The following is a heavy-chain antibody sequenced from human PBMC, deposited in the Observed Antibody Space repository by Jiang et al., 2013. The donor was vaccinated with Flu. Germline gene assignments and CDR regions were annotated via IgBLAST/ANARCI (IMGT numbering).Heavy chain of an antibody. J-gene: IGHJ5*02. D-gene: IGHD3-10*01. CDR1: GGTFSSYT. V-gene: IGHV1-69*02. CDR2: IIPILGIA. CDR3: ARGGPGGSGVYFVVPTP. Sequence: GAEVKKPGSSVKVSCKASGGTFSSYTISWVRQAPGQGLEWMGRIIPILGIANYAQKFQGRVTITADKSTSTAYMELSSLRSEDTAVYYCARGGPGGSGVYFVVPTPWGQGNPG.